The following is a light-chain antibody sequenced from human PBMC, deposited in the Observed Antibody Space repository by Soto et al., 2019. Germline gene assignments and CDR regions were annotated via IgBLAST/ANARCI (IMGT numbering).Light chain of an antibody. V-gene: IGLV2-23*02. Sequence: QSALTQPASVSGSPGQSITISCTGTSSNVGTYNLVSWYQQYPGKVPKLMIYEVSKRPSGVSNRFSGSKSGNTASLTISGLQAEDEADYYCCSYAGSNTVNVFGTGTKVTVL. CDR1: SSNVGTYNL. J-gene: IGLJ1*01. CDR3: CSYAGSNTVNV. CDR2: EVS.